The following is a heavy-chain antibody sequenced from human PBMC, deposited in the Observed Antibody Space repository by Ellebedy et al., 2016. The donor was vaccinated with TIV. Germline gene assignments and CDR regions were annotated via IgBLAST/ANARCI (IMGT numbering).Heavy chain of an antibody. CDR2: IHNSGNT. J-gene: IGHJ5*02. CDR1: GGSISGFF. CDR3: ARDNYDVLTGSQSWFDP. V-gene: IGHV4-59*12. Sequence: PAGSLRLSCPVSGGSISGFFWTWIRQPPGKGLEWIGYIHNSGNTNYNPSPKSRVTISMDTSKTQFSLNLTSVTAADTAVYYCARDNYDVLTGSQSWFDPWGQGSPVTVSS. D-gene: IGHD3-9*01.